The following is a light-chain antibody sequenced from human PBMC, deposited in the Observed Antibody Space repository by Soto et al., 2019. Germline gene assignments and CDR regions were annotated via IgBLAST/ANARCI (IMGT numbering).Light chain of an antibody. CDR2: STN. CDR1: SGSVSTSHF. CDR3: QSYDSSLSAVV. Sequence: QTVVTQEPSFSVSPGGTVSLTCGLRSGSVSTSHFASWYQQTPGQAPRTLIYSTNTRSSGVPDRFSGSIFGNKAALTITGAQADDESDYYCQSYDSSLSAVVFGGGTKLTVL. V-gene: IGLV8-61*01. J-gene: IGLJ2*01.